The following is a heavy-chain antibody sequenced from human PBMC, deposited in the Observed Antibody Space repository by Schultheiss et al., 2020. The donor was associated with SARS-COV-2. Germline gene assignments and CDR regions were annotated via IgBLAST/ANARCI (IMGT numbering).Heavy chain of an antibody. D-gene: IGHD4-23*01. CDR3: ARTTVAPPDY. CDR1: GGSISGYD. CDR2: FYYTGST. V-gene: IGHV4-59*08. Sequence: SQTLSLTCTVSGGSISGYDWTWIRQPPGKGLEWIGYFYYTGSTNYNPSLKSRVTISGDTSKNHFSLKLSSVTAADTAVYYCARTTVAPPDYWGQGTLVTVSS. J-gene: IGHJ4*02.